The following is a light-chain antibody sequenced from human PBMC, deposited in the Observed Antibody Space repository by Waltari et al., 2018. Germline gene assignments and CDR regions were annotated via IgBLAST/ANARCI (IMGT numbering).Light chain of an antibody. V-gene: IGKV1-33*01. Sequence: DIQMTQSPSSLSASVGDRVTITCQASQDISNYLNWYQQKPGKAPKLLIYDASNLETGVPSRFNGSGSGTDFTFTISSLQPEDIATYYCQQYDNLPPFGGGTKVEIK. CDR1: QDISNY. CDR3: QQYDNLPP. J-gene: IGKJ4*01. CDR2: DAS.